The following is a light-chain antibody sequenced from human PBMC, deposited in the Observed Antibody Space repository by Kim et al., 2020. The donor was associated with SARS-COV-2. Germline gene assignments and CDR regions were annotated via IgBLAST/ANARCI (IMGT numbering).Light chain of an antibody. CDR3: QVWDSSSDPRYV. J-gene: IGLJ1*01. CDR1: NIGSKS. CDR2: YDS. Sequence: PGKTARITYGGNNIGSKSVHWYQQKPGQAPVLVIYYDSDRPSGIPERFSGSNSGNTATLTISRVEAGDEADYYCQVWDSSSDPRYVFGTGTKVTVL. V-gene: IGLV3-21*04.